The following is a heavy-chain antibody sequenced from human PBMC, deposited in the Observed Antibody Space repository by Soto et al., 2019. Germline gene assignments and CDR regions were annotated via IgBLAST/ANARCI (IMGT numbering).Heavy chain of an antibody. J-gene: IGHJ4*02. CDR1: GFSFSNYW. Sequence: PGEPLKISCAASGFSFSNYWMNWVRQAPGKGLEWVANIKGDGSDKYYVDSVKGRFTISRDNAGNSLHLQMNSLRADDTAVYYCARQRWGLFDYWGQGTPVTVSS. CDR3: ARQRWGLFDY. V-gene: IGHV3-7*03. CDR2: IKGDGSDK. D-gene: IGHD2-21*01.